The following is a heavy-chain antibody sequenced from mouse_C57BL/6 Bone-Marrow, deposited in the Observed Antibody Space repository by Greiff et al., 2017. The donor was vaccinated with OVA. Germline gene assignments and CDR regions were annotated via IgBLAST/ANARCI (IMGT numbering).Heavy chain of an antibody. V-gene: IGHV1-4*01. CDR3: ARRDYGSSNWYFDV. Sequence: QVQLKESGAELARPGASVEMSCKASGYTFTSYTMHWVKQRPGQGLEWIGYINPSSGYTKYNQKFKDKATLTADKSSSTAYMQLSSLTSEDSAVYYCARRDYGSSNWYFDVWGTGTTVTVAS. CDR2: INPSSGYT. J-gene: IGHJ1*03. CDR1: GYTFTSYT. D-gene: IGHD1-1*01.